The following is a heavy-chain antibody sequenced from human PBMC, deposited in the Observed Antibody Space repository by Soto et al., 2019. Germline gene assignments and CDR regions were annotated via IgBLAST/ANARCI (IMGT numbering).Heavy chain of an antibody. CDR1: GGSFSGYY. J-gene: IGHJ5*02. D-gene: IGHD5-12*01. CDR2: INHSGST. V-gene: IGHV4-34*01. Sequence: PSETLSLTCAVYGGSFSGYYWSWIRQPPGKGLEWIGEINHSGSTNYNPSLKSRVTISVDTSKNQFSLKLSSVTAADTAVYYCAKRARLRTNWFDPWGQGTLVTVS. CDR3: AKRARLRTNWFDP.